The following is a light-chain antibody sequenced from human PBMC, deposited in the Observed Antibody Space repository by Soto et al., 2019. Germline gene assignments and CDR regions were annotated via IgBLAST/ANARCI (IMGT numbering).Light chain of an antibody. J-gene: IGLJ3*02. Sequence: QSALTQPPSASGSPGPPPPPPRPGTSSDVGDYNYVSWYQQHPGKAPKLMIYEVNKRPSGVPDRFSGSKSGNTASLTVSGLQAEDEADYYCSSYAGKGVFGGGTKLTVL. CDR2: EVN. CDR1: SSDVGDYNY. V-gene: IGLV2-8*01. CDR3: SSYAGKGV.